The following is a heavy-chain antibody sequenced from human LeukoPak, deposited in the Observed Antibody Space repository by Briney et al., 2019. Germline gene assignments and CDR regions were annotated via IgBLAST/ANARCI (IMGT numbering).Heavy chain of an antibody. D-gene: IGHD5-18*01. Sequence: ASVKVSCTASGYTFTSYDINWVRQATGQGLEWMGWMNPNSGNTGYAQKFQGRVTITRNTSISTAYMELSGLRSEDTAVYYCARWGYSYGYGFDYWGQGTLVTVSS. CDR3: ARWGYSYGYGFDY. V-gene: IGHV1-8*03. J-gene: IGHJ4*02. CDR1: GYTFTSYD. CDR2: MNPNSGNT.